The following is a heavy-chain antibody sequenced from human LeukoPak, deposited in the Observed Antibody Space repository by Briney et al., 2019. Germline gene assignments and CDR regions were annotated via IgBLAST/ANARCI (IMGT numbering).Heavy chain of an antibody. V-gene: IGHV4-59*08. Sequence: SETLSLTCAVYGGSFSSYYWSWIRQPPGKGLEWIGYIYYSGSTNYNPSLKSRVTISVDTSKNQFSLKLSSVTAADTAVYYCARVSGRGGYSYGLAIWGQGTMVTVSS. J-gene: IGHJ3*02. CDR2: IYYSGST. D-gene: IGHD5-18*01. CDR1: GGSFSSYY. CDR3: ARVSGRGGYSYGLAI.